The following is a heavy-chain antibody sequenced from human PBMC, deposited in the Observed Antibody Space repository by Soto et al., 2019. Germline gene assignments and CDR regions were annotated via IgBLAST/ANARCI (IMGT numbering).Heavy chain of an antibody. CDR1: GGTFSSYA. CDR3: AREMATAGDPFDP. Sequence: SVKVSCKASGGTFSSYAISWVRQAPGQGLEWMGGVIPIFGTANYAQKFQGRVTITADESTSTAYMELSSLRSEDTAVYYCAREMATAGDPFDPWSQGTLVTVSS. D-gene: IGHD5-18*01. J-gene: IGHJ5*02. CDR2: VIPIFGTA. V-gene: IGHV1-69*13.